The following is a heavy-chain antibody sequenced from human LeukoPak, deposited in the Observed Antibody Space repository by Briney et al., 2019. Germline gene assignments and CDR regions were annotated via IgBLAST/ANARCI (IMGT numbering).Heavy chain of an antibody. D-gene: IGHD2-15*01. CDR2: LSGSGDST. CDR3: ARDHGVVVAAPDY. J-gene: IGHJ4*02. CDR1: GFAFSSYA. V-gene: IGHV3-23*01. Sequence: PGGSLRLSCAASGFAFSSYAMSWVRQAPGKGLEWVSSLSGSGDSTYYADSVKGRFTISRDNSKNTLYLQMNSLRAEDTAVYYCARDHGVVVAAPDYWGQGTLVTVSS.